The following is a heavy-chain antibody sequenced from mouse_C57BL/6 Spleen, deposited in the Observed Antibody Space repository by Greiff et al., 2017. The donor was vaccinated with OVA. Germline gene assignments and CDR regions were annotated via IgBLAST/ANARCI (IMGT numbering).Heavy chain of an antibody. CDR1: GYTFTSYW. CDR2: IHPNSGST. V-gene: IGHV1-64*01. CDR3: ARSYYGNYDARDY. Sequence: VQLQQPGAELVKPGASVKLSCKASGYTFTSYWMHWVKQRPGQGLEWIGMIHPNSGSTNYNEKFKSKATLTVDKSSSTAYMQLSSQTYEDSAVYDCARSYYGNYDARDYWGQGTSVTVSA. J-gene: IGHJ4*01. D-gene: IGHD2-1*01.